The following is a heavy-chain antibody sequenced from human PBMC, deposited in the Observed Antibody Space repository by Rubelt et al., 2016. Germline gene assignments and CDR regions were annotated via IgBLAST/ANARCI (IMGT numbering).Heavy chain of an antibody. D-gene: IGHD5-24*01. CDR2: IRGRARSYAT. J-gene: IGHJ5*02. CDR1: GFTFSKAW. CDR3: TTANDGDTWLDP. Sequence: RGSLRLSCEASGFTFSKAWLSWVRQAPGKGLEWVGRIRGRARSYATAYAASVRGRFTVSRDDSKNTAFLLLTSLKTEDTAFYYCTTANDGDTWLDPWGQGTLVTVSS. V-gene: IGHV3-73*01.